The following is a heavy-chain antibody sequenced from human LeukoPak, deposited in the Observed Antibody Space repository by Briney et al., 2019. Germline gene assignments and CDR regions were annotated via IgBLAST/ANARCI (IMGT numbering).Heavy chain of an antibody. J-gene: IGHJ4*02. Sequence: SETLSLTCTVSGGSISSGGYYWSWIRQPPGKGLEWIGYIYYSGSTYYNPSLKSRVTISVDTSKNRFSLKLSSVTAADTAVYYCARGPLRGYSYGHFDYWGQGTLVTVSS. CDR3: ARGPLRGYSYGHFDY. V-gene: IGHV4-31*03. CDR2: IYYSGST. CDR1: GGSISSGGYY. D-gene: IGHD5-18*01.